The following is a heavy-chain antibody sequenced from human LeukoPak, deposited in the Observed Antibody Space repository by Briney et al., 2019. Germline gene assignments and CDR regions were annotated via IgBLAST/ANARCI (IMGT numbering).Heavy chain of an antibody. V-gene: IGHV1-2*02. CDR1: GYTFTVYY. CDR3: ARGDRDYYYYFYMDV. Sequence: ASVKVSCKGSGYTFTVYYMHWVRQAPGQGLEWMGWINPNSGATNYAQKFQGRVTMIRDTSISTAYMELSRLRSDDTAVYYCARGDRDYYYYFYMDVWGKGTTVTVSS. CDR2: INPNSGAT. J-gene: IGHJ6*03. D-gene: IGHD1-14*01.